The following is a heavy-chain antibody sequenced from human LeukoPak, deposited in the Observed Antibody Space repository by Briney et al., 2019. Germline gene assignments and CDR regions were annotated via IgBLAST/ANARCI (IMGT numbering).Heavy chain of an antibody. CDR2: IRSKPKSYAT. CDR1: GFTFSDSA. CDR3: TIQAVITDTDLYDY. V-gene: IGHV3-73*01. Sequence: PGGSLKLSCAASGFTFSDSAMHWVRQASGKGLEWVGRIRSKPKSYATAYAASVNGRFTVSRDDSKNTAYLQMNSLKTEDTAVYYCTIQAVITDTDLYDYWGQGALVTVSS. J-gene: IGHJ4*02. D-gene: IGHD1-20*01.